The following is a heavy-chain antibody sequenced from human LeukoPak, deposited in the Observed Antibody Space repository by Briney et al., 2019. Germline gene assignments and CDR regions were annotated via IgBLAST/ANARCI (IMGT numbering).Heavy chain of an antibody. CDR1: GYSLSSGYY. J-gene: IGHJ5*02. CDR3: ARDLLNRYCSSTSCPGWFDP. V-gene: IGHV4-38-2*02. CDR2: LYHSEST. Sequence: SETLSLTCAVSGYSLSSGYYWGWIRQPPGKGLEWIGSLYHSESTYYNPSLKSRVTIPVATSKNQFSLKLSSVTAADTAVYYCARDLLNRYCSSTSCPGWFDPWGQGTLVTVSS. D-gene: IGHD2-2*01.